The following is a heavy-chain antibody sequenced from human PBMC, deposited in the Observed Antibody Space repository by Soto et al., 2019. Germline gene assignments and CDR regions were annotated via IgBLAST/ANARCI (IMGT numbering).Heavy chain of an antibody. V-gene: IGHV1-3*01. CDR3: ARGSGSYFSSLGYDY. CDR1: GYTFTSYA. Sequence: QVQLVQSGAEVKKPGASVKVSCKASGYTFTSYAMHWVRQAPGQRLEWMGWINAGNGNTKYSQKFQGRATITRDTSAGTAYMELSSLRSEDTAVYYCARGSGSYFSSLGYDYWGQGTLVTVSS. J-gene: IGHJ4*02. D-gene: IGHD1-26*01. CDR2: INAGNGNT.